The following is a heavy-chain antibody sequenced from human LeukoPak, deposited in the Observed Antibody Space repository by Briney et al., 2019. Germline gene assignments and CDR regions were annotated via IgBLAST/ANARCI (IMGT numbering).Heavy chain of an antibody. CDR1: GYTFTSYY. CDR3: ASRNDYYDSSGYYPFDY. Sequence: ASVKVSCKASGYTFTSYYMHWVRQAPGQGLEWMGIINPSGGSTSYAQKFQGRVTMTRDTSTSTVSMELSSLRSEDTAVYYCASRNDYYDSSGYYPFDYWGQGTLVTVSS. CDR2: INPSGGST. J-gene: IGHJ4*02. D-gene: IGHD3-22*01. V-gene: IGHV1-46*01.